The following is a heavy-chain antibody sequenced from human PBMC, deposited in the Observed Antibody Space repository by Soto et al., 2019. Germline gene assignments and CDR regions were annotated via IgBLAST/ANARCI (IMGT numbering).Heavy chain of an antibody. CDR1: GYSFTSYW. V-gene: IGHV5-10-1*01. J-gene: IGHJ6*02. D-gene: IGHD6-13*01. CDR3: AGIADNYVMDV. CDR2: IDPSDSYT. Sequence: PGESLKISCKGSGYSFTSYWISWDRQRPGKDLEWMVRIDPSDSYTNHNPSFQGHVTISADKSICTAVLQWSSLKASDTARYYCAGIADNYVMDVWGQGTTVTVSS.